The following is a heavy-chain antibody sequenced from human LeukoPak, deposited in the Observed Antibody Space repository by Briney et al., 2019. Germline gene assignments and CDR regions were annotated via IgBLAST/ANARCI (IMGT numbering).Heavy chain of an antibody. CDR2: IYYSGTT. Sequence: SETLSLTCSVSGASISSSSYCWGWIRQPPGKGLEWIGSIYYSGTTYYNPSLKSRVTISVDTSKNQLSLTLSSVTAADTAVYYCARLDSGGYYPDYWGQGTLVTVSS. CDR3: ARLDSGGYYPDY. V-gene: IGHV4-39*01. D-gene: IGHD3-22*01. CDR1: GASISSSSYC. J-gene: IGHJ4*02.